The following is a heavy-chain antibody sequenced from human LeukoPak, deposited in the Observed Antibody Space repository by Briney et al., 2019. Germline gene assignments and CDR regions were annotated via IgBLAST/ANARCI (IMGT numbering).Heavy chain of an antibody. V-gene: IGHV3-43*01. J-gene: IGHJ4*01. CDR1: GFNSDDYT. CDR2: INWDGGST. Sequence: GGSLRLSCAASGFNSDDYTMHWVRQIPGKSLEWVSLINWDGGSTFYADSVKGRFTISRDTRKNFLYLQMISLRTEDTALYYCAKDLGKVIAAAGTSGFDSWGRGTLVTVSS. CDR3: AKDLGKVIAAAGTSGFDS. D-gene: IGHD6-13*01.